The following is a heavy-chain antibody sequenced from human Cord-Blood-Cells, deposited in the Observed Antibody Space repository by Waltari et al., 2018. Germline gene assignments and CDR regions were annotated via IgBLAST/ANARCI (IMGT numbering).Heavy chain of an antibody. Sequence: QVQLVQSGAEVKKPGSSVKVSCKASGGTFSSYAISWVRQAPGQGLEWMGGIIPIFGTANYAQKFQGRVTITADESTSTAYMELSSLRSEDTAVYYCAREKRITIFGVVITAYFDYWGQGTLVTVSS. CDR1: GGTFSSYA. CDR3: AREKRITIFGVVITAYFDY. J-gene: IGHJ4*02. D-gene: IGHD3-3*01. V-gene: IGHV1-69*01. CDR2: IIPIFGTA.